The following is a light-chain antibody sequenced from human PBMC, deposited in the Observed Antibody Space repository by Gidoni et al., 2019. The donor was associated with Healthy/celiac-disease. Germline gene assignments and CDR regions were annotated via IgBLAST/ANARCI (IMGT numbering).Light chain of an antibody. CDR2: KGS. CDR3: QQYNSYSRT. V-gene: IGKV1-5*03. Sequence: DIQMTQSPSTLSASVGDRVTITCRASQSISSWLAWYQQQPGKAPKLLIYKGSSLESGVPSRVSGSGSRTEFTLAISSLQPDDFATYYCQQYNSYSRTFXXXTKVDIK. CDR1: QSISSW. J-gene: IGKJ1*01.